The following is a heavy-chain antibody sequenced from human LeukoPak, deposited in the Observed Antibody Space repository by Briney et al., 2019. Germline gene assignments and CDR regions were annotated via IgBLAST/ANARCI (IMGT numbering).Heavy chain of an antibody. CDR3: ARELSDIDY. D-gene: IGHD2-21*02. CDR1: GFTFSSYS. J-gene: IGHJ4*02. V-gene: IGHV3-48*01. CDR2: ISSSSSTI. Sequence: PGGSLRLSCAASGFTFSSYSMNWVRQAPGKGLEWVSYISSSSSTIYYADSVKGRFTISRGNAKNSLYLQMNSLRAEDTAVYYCARELSDIDYWGQGTLVTVSS.